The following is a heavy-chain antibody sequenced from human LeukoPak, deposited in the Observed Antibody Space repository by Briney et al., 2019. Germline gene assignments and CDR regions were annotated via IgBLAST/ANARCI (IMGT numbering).Heavy chain of an antibody. J-gene: IGHJ4*02. CDR2: IYSGGST. Sequence: GGSLRLSCAASGFSVSSDYMTWVRQAPGKGLEWVSVIYSGGSTYYADSVKGRFTISRDNSKNTLYLQMNSLRAEDTAVYFCARVLGGSDILTGYYSYWGQGTLVTVSS. V-gene: IGHV3-53*01. D-gene: IGHD3-9*01. CDR1: GFSVSSDY. CDR3: ARVLGGSDILTGYYSY.